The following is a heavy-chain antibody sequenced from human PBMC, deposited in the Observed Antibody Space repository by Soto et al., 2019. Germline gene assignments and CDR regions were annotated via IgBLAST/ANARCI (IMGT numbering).Heavy chain of an antibody. Sequence: GGSLRLSCAASGFTFSSYWMHWVRQAPGKGLVWVSRINSDGSSTSYADSVKGRFTTSRDNAKNTLYLQMNSLRAEDTAVYYCARASLRFPMDVWGQGTTVTVSS. CDR2: INSDGSST. CDR3: ARASLRFPMDV. V-gene: IGHV3-74*01. J-gene: IGHJ6*02. CDR1: GFTFSSYW. D-gene: IGHD4-17*01.